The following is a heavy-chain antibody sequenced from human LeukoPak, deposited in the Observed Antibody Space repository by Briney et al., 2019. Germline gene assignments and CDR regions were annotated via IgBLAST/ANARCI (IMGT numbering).Heavy chain of an antibody. J-gene: IGHJ5*02. CDR1: GFTFSSSQ. CDR2: ISSSGSSI. D-gene: IGHD3-3*01. Sequence: GGSLRLSCAASGFTFSSSQMNWVRQAPGKGLEWVSHISSSGSSIYYADSVKGRFTISRDNAKNSLYLQMNSLRAEDTAVYYCARELKPIFGVVTRPYNWFDPWGQGTLVTVSS. V-gene: IGHV3-48*03. CDR3: ARELKPIFGVVTRPYNWFDP.